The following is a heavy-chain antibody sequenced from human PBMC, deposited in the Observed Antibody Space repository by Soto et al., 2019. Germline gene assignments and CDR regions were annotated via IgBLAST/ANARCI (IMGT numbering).Heavy chain of an antibody. CDR2: MHASGGT. Sequence: QLQLQESGPGVVKPSETLALTCTVSGAPITSNDYFWAWIGQPPGRGLEFIASMHASGGTYHASSLKSRATMSLDTSKNHFSMKLHSVTAADTATYFCAGIVVGATRNSDVDHWGQGTLVTVSS. V-gene: IGHV4-39*01. J-gene: IGHJ4*02. CDR1: GAPITSNDYF. CDR3: AGIVVGATRNSDVDH. D-gene: IGHD2-15*01.